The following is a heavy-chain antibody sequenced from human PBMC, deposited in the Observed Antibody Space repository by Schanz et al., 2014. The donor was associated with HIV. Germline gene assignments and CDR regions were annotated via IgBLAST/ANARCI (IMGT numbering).Heavy chain of an antibody. J-gene: IGHJ4*02. CDR2: IMPILGTA. CDR1: GGTFSNYA. D-gene: IGHD1-1*01. V-gene: IGHV1-69*01. CDR3: ARNQYQLLPFDY. Sequence: QVQLVQSGAEVKKPGSSVKVSCKASGGTFSNYAISWLRQAPGQGLEWMGGIMPILGTANYAQKLQGRVTITADESTSTAYMELSSLRLEDTAVYFCARNQYQLLPFDYWGQGTLVTVSS.